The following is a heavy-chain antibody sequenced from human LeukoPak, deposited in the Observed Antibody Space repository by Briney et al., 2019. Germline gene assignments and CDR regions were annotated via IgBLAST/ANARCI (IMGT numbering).Heavy chain of an antibody. J-gene: IGHJ4*02. CDR3: VRVGQWPLKFDY. CDR2: ISHDGSNK. CDR1: GFPFSSYG. Sequence: GGSLRLSCAASGFPFSSYGMHWVRQAPGKGPEWVAVISHDGSNKYYEDSVKGRFTISRDNAKNALYMQMNSLRVEDTAEYYCVRVGQWPLKFDYWGQGTLVTVSS. V-gene: IGHV3-30*03. D-gene: IGHD6-19*01.